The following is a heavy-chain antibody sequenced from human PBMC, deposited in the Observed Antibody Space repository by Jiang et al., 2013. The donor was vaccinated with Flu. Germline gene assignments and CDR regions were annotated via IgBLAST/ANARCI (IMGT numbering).Heavy chain of an antibody. CDR1: GYTFDHYA. CDR2: VNTGNGKT. V-gene: IGHV1-3*04. J-gene: IGHJ4*02. CDR3: ARRHDYGDYDFDF. D-gene: IGHD4-17*01. Sequence: SGAEVKEPGASVKVSCKTSGYTFDHYAIHWVRQAPGQSLEWMGWVNTGNGKTKYSQKFLGRVTITRDTSASTGYVELSSLTSQDTAIYYCARRHDYGDYDFDFWGQGTLVTVSS.